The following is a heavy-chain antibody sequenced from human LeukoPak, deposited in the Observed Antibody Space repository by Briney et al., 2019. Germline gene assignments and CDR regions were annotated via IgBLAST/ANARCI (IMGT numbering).Heavy chain of an antibody. V-gene: IGHV3-21*01. CDR1: GFSLSTYN. Sequence: GGSLRLSCAASGFSLSTYNVCWVRQAPGKGLEWASSISSAGSYIHYADPVKGRFTTSRDNAKSSLYLQMNSLRDEDTAVYYCARGDPSGGPYGMDVWGQGTTVTVSS. CDR2: ISSAGSYI. D-gene: IGHD2-15*01. CDR3: ARGDPSGGPYGMDV. J-gene: IGHJ6*02.